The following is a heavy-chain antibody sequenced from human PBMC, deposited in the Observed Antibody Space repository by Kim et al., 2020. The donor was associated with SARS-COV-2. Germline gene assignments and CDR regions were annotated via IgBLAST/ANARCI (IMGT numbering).Heavy chain of an antibody. CDR3: ARVAMYYYGSGSYYKGEGYYYGMDV. D-gene: IGHD3-10*01. CDR2: INTNTGNP. CDR1: GYTFTSYA. Sequence: ASVKVSCKASGYTFTSYAMNWVRQAPVQGLEWMGWINTNTGNPTYAQGFTGRFVFSLDTSVSTAYLQISSLKAEDTAVYYCARVAMYYYGSGSYYKGEGYYYGMDVWGQGTTVTVSS. J-gene: IGHJ6*02. V-gene: IGHV7-4-1*02.